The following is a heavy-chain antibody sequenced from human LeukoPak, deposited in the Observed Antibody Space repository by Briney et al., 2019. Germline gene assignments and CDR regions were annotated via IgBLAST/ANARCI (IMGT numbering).Heavy chain of an antibody. CDR3: ARPYCSSTSCYAWNY. V-gene: IGHV3-73*01. CDR2: IRSKANSYAT. D-gene: IGHD2-2*01. CDR1: GFTFSCSA. Sequence: PGGSLRLSCAASGFTFSCSAMHWVRQASGKGLEWGGRIRSKANSYATAYAASVKGRFTISRDDSKNTAYLQMNSLKTEDTAVYYCARPYCSSTSCYAWNYWGQGTLVTVSS. J-gene: IGHJ4*02.